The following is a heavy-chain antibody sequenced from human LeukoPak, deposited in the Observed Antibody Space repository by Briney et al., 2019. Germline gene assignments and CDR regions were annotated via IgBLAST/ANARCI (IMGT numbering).Heavy chain of an antibody. CDR3: VKGLYYDFWSGYYAFDI. CDR2: IRYDGSNK. Sequence: PGGSLRLSCAASGFTFSSYGMHWVRQAPGKGLEWVAFIRYDGSNKYYADSVKGRFTISRDNSKNTLYLQMNSLRAEDTAVYYCVKGLYYDFWSGYYAFDIWGQGTMVTVSS. D-gene: IGHD3-3*01. CDR1: GFTFSSYG. V-gene: IGHV3-30*02. J-gene: IGHJ3*02.